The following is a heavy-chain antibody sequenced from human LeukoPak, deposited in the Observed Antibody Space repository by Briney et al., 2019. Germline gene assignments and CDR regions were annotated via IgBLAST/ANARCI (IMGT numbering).Heavy chain of an antibody. J-gene: IGHJ4*02. CDR1: GFTFSDYY. CDR3: AKSAAAGTSPAVFNDY. Sequence: GGSLSLSCAASGFTFSDYYMSWIRQAPGKGLEWVSYISSSGSTIYYADSVKGRFTISRDNSKNTLYLQMNSLRAEDTAVYYCAKSAAAGTSPAVFNDYWGQGTLVTVSS. D-gene: IGHD6-13*01. CDR2: ISSSGSTI. V-gene: IGHV3-11*04.